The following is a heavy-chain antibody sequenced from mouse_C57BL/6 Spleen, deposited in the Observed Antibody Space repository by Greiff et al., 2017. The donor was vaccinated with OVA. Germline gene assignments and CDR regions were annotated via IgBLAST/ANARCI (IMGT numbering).Heavy chain of an antibody. J-gene: IGHJ3*01. CDR2: IDPSDSYT. CDR3: ARWAAQATFAY. V-gene: IGHV1-69*01. CDR1: GYTFTSYW. Sequence: QVQLQQPGAELVMPGASVKLSCKASGYTFTSYWMHWVKQRPGQGLEWIGEIDPSDSYTNYNQKFKGKSTLTVDKSSSTAYMQLSSLTSEDSAVYDCARWAAQATFAYWGQGTLVTVSA. D-gene: IGHD3-2*02.